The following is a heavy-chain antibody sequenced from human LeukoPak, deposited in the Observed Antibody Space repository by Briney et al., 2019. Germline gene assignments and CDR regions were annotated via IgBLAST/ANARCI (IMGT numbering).Heavy chain of an antibody. CDR1: GDSISSHY. Sequence: PSETLSLTCTVSGDSISSHYWTWSRQPAGKGLEWIGRIHSSGTISYNPSLKSRITMSLDTSKSQFSLNLSSVTAADTAVYYCARVPLGYCSGSSCSPYYFDYWGQGTLVTVSS. CDR2: IHSSGTI. CDR3: ARVPLGYCSGSSCSPYYFDY. J-gene: IGHJ4*02. V-gene: IGHV4-4*07. D-gene: IGHD2-15*01.